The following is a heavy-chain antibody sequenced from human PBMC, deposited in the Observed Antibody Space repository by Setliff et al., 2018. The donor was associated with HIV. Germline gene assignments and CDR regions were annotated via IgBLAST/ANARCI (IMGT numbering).Heavy chain of an antibody. J-gene: IGHJ4*02. Sequence: SETLSLTCTVSGGSISSYYWSWIRQPPGKGLEWIGYIYTSGSTNYNPPLKSRVTISVDTSKNQFSLKLSSVTAADTAVYYCARHEWAVGALYYFDYWGQGTLVTVSS. CDR1: GGSISSYY. CDR2: IYTSGST. D-gene: IGHD1-26*01. CDR3: ARHEWAVGALYYFDY. V-gene: IGHV4-4*09.